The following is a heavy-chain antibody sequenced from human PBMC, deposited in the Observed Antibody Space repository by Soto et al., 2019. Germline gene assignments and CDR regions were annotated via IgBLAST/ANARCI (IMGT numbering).Heavy chain of an antibody. CDR2: IKSDGSGT. D-gene: IGHD3-16*02. CDR3: VMGDGYRYDGNGYLGLH. CDR1: GFTFSSYW. Sequence: EVQLVESGGGLVQLGGSLRLSCVASGFTFSSYWMHWVRQAPGKGLVWVSRIKSDGSGTYYEDSVKGRFTISRDNAQNTLYLQMNMLRAADTAVYYCVMGDGYRYDGNGYLGLHWGQGTQVTVSS. J-gene: IGHJ4*02. V-gene: IGHV3-74*01.